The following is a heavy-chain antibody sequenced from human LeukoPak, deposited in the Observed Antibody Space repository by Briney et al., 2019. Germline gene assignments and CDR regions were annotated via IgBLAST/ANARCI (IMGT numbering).Heavy chain of an antibody. J-gene: IGHJ4*02. D-gene: IGHD4-11*01. V-gene: IGHV4-59*08. Sequence: SETLSPTCTVSGGSISSYYWSWIRQPPGKGLEWIGYIYYSGSTNYNPSLKSRVTISVDTSKNQFSLKLSSVTAADTAVYYCARQDSNYGGDYFDYWGQGALVTVSS. CDR3: ARQDSNYGGDYFDY. CDR1: GGSISSYY. CDR2: IYYSGST.